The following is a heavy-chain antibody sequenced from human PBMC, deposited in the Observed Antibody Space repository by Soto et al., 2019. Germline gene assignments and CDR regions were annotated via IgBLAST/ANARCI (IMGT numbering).Heavy chain of an antibody. V-gene: IGHV1-24*01. D-gene: IGHD6-13*01. Sequence: GASVKVSCKVSGYTLTELSMHWVRQAPGKGLEWMGGFDPEDGETIYAQKFQGRVTMTEDTSTDTAYMELSSLRSEDTAVYYCATSPTSLIAAASWFDYWGQGTLVTVSS. CDR2: FDPEDGET. CDR1: GYTLTELS. CDR3: ATSPTSLIAAASWFDY. J-gene: IGHJ4*02.